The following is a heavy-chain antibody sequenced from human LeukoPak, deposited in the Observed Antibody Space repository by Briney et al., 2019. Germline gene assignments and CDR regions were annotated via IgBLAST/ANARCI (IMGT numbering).Heavy chain of an antibody. D-gene: IGHD3-16*01. CDR3: TTETF. Sequence: PGESLRLSCTASGLTFSKAWMTWVRQAPGKGLEWVGRIKSKTVGGTIEYATPVRGRFTISRDDSKNTFYVQMNSLKTEDTAVYYCTTETFWGQGTLVTVSS. V-gene: IGHV3-15*01. CDR1: GLTFSKAW. J-gene: IGHJ4*02. CDR2: IKSKTVGGTI.